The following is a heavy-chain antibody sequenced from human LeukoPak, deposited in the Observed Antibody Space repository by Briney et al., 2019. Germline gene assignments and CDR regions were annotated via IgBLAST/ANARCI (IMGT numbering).Heavy chain of an antibody. CDR3: ARESEEYYYDSSGYFDY. CDR2: IIPIFGTA. CDR1: GGTFSSYA. J-gene: IGHJ4*02. Sequence: SVKVSCKASGGTFSSYAISWVRQAPGQGLEWMGGIIPIFGTANYAQKFQGRVTITADESTSTAYMELSSLRSDDTAVYYCARESEEYYYDSSGYFDYWGQGTLVTVSS. V-gene: IGHV1-69*01. D-gene: IGHD3-22*01.